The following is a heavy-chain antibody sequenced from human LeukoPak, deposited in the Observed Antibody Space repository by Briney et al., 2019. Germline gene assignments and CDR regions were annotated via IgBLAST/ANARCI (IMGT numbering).Heavy chain of an antibody. D-gene: IGHD3-22*01. CDR2: IKQDGNEK. J-gene: IGHJ1*01. CDR1: GFTFSTYW. CDR3: ARAPDLDSSGYYYRFIQH. Sequence: PGGSLRLSCAASGFTFSTYWMSWVRQAPEKGLEWVANIKQDGNEKYYMDSVKGRFTISRDNAKNSLYLQMNSLRAEDTAVYYCARAPDLDSSGYYYRFIQHWGQGTLVTVSS. V-gene: IGHV3-7*05.